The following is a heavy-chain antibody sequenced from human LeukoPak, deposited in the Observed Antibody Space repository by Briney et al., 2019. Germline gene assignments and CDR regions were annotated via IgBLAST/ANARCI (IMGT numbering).Heavy chain of an antibody. Sequence: SETLSLTCTVSGGSISSSSYYWGWIRQPPGKGLEWIGSIYYSGSTYYNPSLKSRVTISVDRSKNQFSLKLSSVTAADTAVYYCARGEYSSSWRAFDIWGQGTKVTVSS. J-gene: IGHJ3*02. CDR2: IYYSGST. CDR3: ARGEYSSSWRAFDI. D-gene: IGHD6-13*01. CDR1: GGSISSSSYY. V-gene: IGHV4-39*07.